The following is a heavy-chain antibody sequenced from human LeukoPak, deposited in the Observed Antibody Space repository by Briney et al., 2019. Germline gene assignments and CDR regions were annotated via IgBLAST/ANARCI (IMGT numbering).Heavy chain of an antibody. Sequence: SETLSLTCIVSGFSISSGYYWGWIRQPPGKGLEWIGSIYHSGSTYYNPSLKSRVTISVDTSKNRFSLKLSSVTAADTAVYYCARDVSSWLDNWGQGTLVTVSS. D-gene: IGHD6-13*01. CDR1: GFSISSGYY. V-gene: IGHV4-38-2*02. J-gene: IGHJ4*02. CDR3: ARDVSSWLDN. CDR2: IYHSGST.